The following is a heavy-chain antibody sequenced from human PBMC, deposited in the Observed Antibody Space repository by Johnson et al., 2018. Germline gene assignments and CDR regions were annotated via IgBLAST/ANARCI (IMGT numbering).Heavy chain of an antibody. J-gene: IGHJ1*01. CDR2: INHSGST. V-gene: IGHV4-34*01. D-gene: IGHD6-19*01. CDR1: GGSFSGYY. CDR3: ARGSRQYSSGWYYFQH. Sequence: QVQLQQWGAGLLKPSETLSLTCAVYGGSFSGYYWSWIRQPPGKGLEWIGDINHSGSTNYNPSLKSRVTISVDTSKNQFSLKLSSVTAADTAVYYCARGSRQYSSGWYYFQHWGQGTLVTVSS.